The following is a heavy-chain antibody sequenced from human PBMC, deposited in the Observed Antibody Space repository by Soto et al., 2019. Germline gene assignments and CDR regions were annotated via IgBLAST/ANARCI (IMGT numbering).Heavy chain of an antibody. J-gene: IGHJ5*02. CDR3: ARLPFAWGWFDP. CDR1: GIVFSDY. CDR2: ISGSGRTI. V-gene: IGHV3-11*01. Sequence: QVQLVESGGGLVKPGGSLRLSCAASGIVFSDYMSWVRQAPGKGLEWLSYISGSGRTIYSADSVKGRFTISRDNATNSLHLQMNNVRTEDTAVYYCARLPFAWGWFDPWGQGTLVTVSS. D-gene: IGHD3-16*01.